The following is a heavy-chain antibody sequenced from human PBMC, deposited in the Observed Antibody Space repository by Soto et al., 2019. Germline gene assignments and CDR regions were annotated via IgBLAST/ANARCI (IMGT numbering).Heavy chain of an antibody. D-gene: IGHD6-13*01. CDR3: AKDRGSSSWDPIFDF. J-gene: IGHJ4*02. Sequence: SLRLSCAAYGFTFDDYAIHWVGQAAGKGLEWVSGISWNSAAINYAASLKGRFTIVRDNAMNSLYLQMNHLRPEDTAFYYCAKDRGSSSWDPIFDFWGQGILVTVSS. CDR1: GFTFDDYA. V-gene: IGHV3-9*01. CDR2: ISWNSAAI.